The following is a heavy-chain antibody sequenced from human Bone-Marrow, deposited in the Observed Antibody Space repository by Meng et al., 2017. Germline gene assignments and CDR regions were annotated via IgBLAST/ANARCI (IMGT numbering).Heavy chain of an antibody. CDR2: IYYSGNT. Sequence: SETLSLTCTVSGASMTSYYWSWIRQPPGKGREFIGNIYYSGNTNYNPSLRSRVTISVDTSKSQFSLKLSSVTAADTAVYYCGYYYYDSSGLPGAFDIWGQGTMVTVSS. V-gene: IGHV4-59*01. J-gene: IGHJ3*02. CDR3: GYYYYDSSGLPGAFDI. D-gene: IGHD3-22*01. CDR1: GASMTSYY.